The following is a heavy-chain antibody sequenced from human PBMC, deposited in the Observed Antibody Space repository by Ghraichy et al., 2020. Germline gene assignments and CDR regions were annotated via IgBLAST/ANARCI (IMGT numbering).Heavy chain of an antibody. CDR2: VSFDGNYK. V-gene: IGHV3-33*01. CDR3: ARYKGSDSSGTYDI. Sequence: GESLNISCAASGFTFSNYGMHWVRQAPGKGLEWVAVVSFDGNYKFYADSVKGRFTVSRDNSKDTLFMQMDSLRAEDTAVYYCARYKGSDSSGTYDIWGQGTVVTVSS. D-gene: IGHD6-6*01. CDR1: GFTFSNYG. J-gene: IGHJ3*02.